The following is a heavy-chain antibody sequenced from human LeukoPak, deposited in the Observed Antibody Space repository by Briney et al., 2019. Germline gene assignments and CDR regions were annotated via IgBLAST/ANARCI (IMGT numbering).Heavy chain of an antibody. D-gene: IGHD3-22*01. Sequence: SSETLSLTCTASGGTISSGNCYWSWIGQPAGKGLEWIGRIYTSGSTNYNPSLNSRATISIDTSKNVFSLKLSSETAAEQALSFCARDRHDFDSGVGYRGQGIPVTVSS. CDR1: GGTISSGNCY. CDR2: IYTSGST. J-gene: IGHJ4*02. V-gene: IGHV4-61*02. CDR3: ARDRHDFDSGVGY.